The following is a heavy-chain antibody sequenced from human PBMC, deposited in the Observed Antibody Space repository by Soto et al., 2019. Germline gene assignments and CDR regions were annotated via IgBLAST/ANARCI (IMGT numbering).Heavy chain of an antibody. CDR3: ARANYDFWSGYSNYFGMDV. CDR1: GFTFSNYT. D-gene: IGHD3-3*01. J-gene: IGHJ6*02. Sequence: PGGSLRLSCAASGFTFSNYTMNWVRQAPGKGLEWVSAISSSSLYIYYADSVKGRFTISRDNAKNSLYLQMNSLGAEDTAVYYYARANYDFWSGYSNYFGMDVSGQGTTVTVSS. CDR2: ISSSSLYI. V-gene: IGHV3-21*01.